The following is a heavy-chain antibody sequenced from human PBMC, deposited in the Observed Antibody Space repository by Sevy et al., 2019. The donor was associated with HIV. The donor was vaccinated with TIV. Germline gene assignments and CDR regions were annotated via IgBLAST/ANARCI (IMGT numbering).Heavy chain of an antibody. V-gene: IGHV1-24*01. CDR1: GNTVTHLS. Sequence: ASLKVSCKVSGNTVTHLSMHWVRQAPGKGLEWVGTFDPEDGETMYAQKFQGRVTMTEDTSTDTAYMELSSLRSEDTAVYYCATTKDYYDSSGYPFDDWGQGTLVTVSS. D-gene: IGHD3-22*01. CDR3: ATTKDYYDSSGYPFDD. CDR2: FDPEDGET. J-gene: IGHJ4*02.